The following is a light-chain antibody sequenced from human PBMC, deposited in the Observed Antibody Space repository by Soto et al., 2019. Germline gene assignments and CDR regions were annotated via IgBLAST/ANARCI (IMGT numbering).Light chain of an antibody. V-gene: IGKV3-15*01. CDR1: QSVSSN. Sequence: EIVMTQSPATLSVSPGERATLSCSASQSVSSNLAWYQQKPGQAPRLLIYGASTRATGIPARFSGSGSGTEFTLTISSVQSEDFALYYCQQYNNWLRTFGQGTKLEIK. J-gene: IGKJ2*01. CDR2: GAS. CDR3: QQYNNWLRT.